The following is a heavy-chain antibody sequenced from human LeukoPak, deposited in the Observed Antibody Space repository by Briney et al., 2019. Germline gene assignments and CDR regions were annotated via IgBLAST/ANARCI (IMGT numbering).Heavy chain of an antibody. D-gene: IGHD6-19*01. CDR1: GFTFSAYE. Sequence: GGSLRLSCAASGFTFSAYEMNWVRQAPGKGREWVAYISSTVSSIHYADSVKGRFTISRDNSKNTVYLQMISLRAEDTAVYHCAKEAGNGWSYFDYWGQGSLVTVSS. V-gene: IGHV3-48*03. CDR2: ISSTVSSI. J-gene: IGHJ4*02. CDR3: AKEAGNGWSYFDY.